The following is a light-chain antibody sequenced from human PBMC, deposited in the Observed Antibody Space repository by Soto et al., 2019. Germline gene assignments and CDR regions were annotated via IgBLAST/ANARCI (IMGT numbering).Light chain of an antibody. CDR3: QQYYTSPRT. V-gene: IGKV4-1*01. CDR1: QSVLYSSNNKNY. Sequence: DIVMTQSPDSLAVSLGERATINCNSSQSVLYSSNNKNYLAWYQQKSGQPPKLLIYWASTRESGVPDRFSGSGSGTDFTLTISSLQAEDVAVYYCQQYYTSPRTFGQGTKLEIK. CDR2: WAS. J-gene: IGKJ2*02.